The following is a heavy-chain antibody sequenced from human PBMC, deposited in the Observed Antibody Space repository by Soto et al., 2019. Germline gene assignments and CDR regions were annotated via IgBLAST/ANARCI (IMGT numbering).Heavy chain of an antibody. CDR2: ISGSGGST. J-gene: IGHJ3*02. D-gene: IGHD2-2*01. CDR1: GFTFISYA. Sequence: SLRLSCAASGFTFISYAMSLVRQAPGKGLEWVSAISGSGGSTYYADSVKGRFTISRDNSKNTLYLQMNSLRAEDTAVYYCAKPTMPTTLGAFDIWGQGTMVTVSS. V-gene: IGHV3-23*01. CDR3: AKPTMPTTLGAFDI.